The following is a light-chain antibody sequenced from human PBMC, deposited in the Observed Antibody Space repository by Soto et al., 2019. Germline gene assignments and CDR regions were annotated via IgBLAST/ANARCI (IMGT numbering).Light chain of an antibody. CDR1: QSVGSF. CDR2: DAS. V-gene: IGKV3-11*01. CDR3: QKRNNWLPVT. Sequence: EIVLTQSPATLSLSPGERATLSCRASQSVGSFLAWYQQKPGQAPRLLIHDASNRATGIPARFSGSGSGTDFTLTISSLEPEDFAVYYCQKRNNWLPVTFGQGTRLEIK. J-gene: IGKJ5*01.